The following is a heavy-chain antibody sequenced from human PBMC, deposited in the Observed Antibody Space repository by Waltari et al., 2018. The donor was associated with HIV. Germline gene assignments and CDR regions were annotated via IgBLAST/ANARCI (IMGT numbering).Heavy chain of an antibody. CDR1: GFAFRHYA. CDR2: VSGSSSRE. Sequence: EVQLLESGGGLVQPGGSLRLSCAASGFAFRHYAMSWVRQAAGKGLELVSIVSGSSSRENYAESVKSRFTISRDNPKNTVFLQMNSLRAEDTAIYYCAKVAFDGDNRHEPVKNAFDIWGQGTKVTVSS. J-gene: IGHJ3*02. D-gene: IGHD2-21*01. V-gene: IGHV3-23*01. CDR3: AKVAFDGDNRHEPVKNAFDI.